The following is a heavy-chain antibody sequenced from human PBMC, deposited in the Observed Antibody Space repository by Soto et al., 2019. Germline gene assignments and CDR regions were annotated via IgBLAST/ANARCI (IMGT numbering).Heavy chain of an antibody. CDR2: IYYSGFT. CDR3: ARGISLVQRVTSLGVWFDP. Sequence: SETLSLTCNVSGGSISSGDYYWSWIRQPPGKGLEWIGYIYYSGFTYYNPSLKSRVIISVDTSKNQISLKVRSVTAADTAVYYCARGISLVQRVTSLGVWFDPWGQGTLVTVS. CDR1: GGSISSGDYY. J-gene: IGHJ5*02. V-gene: IGHV4-30-4*01. D-gene: IGHD2-8*01.